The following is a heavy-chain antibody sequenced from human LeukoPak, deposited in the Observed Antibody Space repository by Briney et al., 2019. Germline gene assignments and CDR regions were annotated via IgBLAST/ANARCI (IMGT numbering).Heavy chain of an antibody. CDR2: IWYDGSNK. V-gene: IGHV3-33*01. D-gene: IGHD3-22*01. J-gene: IGHJ4*02. Sequence: GGSLRLSCAASGSTFSSYGMHWVRQAPGKGLEWVAVIWYDGSNKYYADSVKGRFTISRDNSKNTLYLQMNSLRAEDTAVYYCARANYYDSSGPSGYWGQGTLVTVSS. CDR3: ARANYYDSSGPSGY. CDR1: GSTFSSYG.